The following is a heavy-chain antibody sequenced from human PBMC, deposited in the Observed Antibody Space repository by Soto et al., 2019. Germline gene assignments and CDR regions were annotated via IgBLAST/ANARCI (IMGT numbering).Heavy chain of an antibody. V-gene: IGHV3-21*06. CDR1: GFTFSSYT. Sequence: GGSLRLSCAASGFTFSSYTMNWVRQAPGKGLEWVSSIDGGSVYRYYADSVKGRFTISRDNAKSSLSLQINSLRVEDTAVYYCAREGPGRGLDVWGQGTTVTVSS. J-gene: IGHJ6*02. CDR2: IDGGSVYR. CDR3: AREGPGRGLDV. D-gene: IGHD3-10*01.